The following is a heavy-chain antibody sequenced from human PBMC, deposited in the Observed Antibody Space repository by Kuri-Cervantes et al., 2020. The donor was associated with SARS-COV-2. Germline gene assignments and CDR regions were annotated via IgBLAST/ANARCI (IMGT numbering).Heavy chain of an antibody. V-gene: IGHV4-59*01. CDR2: FYYGDVT. J-gene: IGHJ6*02. D-gene: IGHD2-2*02. CDR3: ARGRVEYQLLYVFHDYYYGMDV. Sequence: SETLSLTCTVSGGSISSFYWSWIRQSPGKGLEWIAYFYYGDVTNYNPSLKSRVTVSADTSKNQLSLKLSSVTAADTAVYYCARGRVEYQLLYVFHDYYYGMDVWGQGTTVTVSS. CDR1: GGSISSFY.